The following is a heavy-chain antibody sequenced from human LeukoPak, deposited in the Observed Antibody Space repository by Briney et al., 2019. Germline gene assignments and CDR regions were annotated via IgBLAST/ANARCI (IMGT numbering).Heavy chain of an antibody. CDR3: ARDLGITADGNYFDY. J-gene: IGHJ4*02. Sequence: RRLSVRLSCAASGFRFSDHGMHWVRQAPGKGLEWVAVIWFDGSYKYYADSVEGRFTVSRDNSKYTVSLQMNSLSVEDTAVYYCARDLGITADGNYFDYWGQGTLVTVSS. CDR2: IWFDGSYK. D-gene: IGHD6-13*01. CDR1: GFRFSDHG. V-gene: IGHV3-33*01.